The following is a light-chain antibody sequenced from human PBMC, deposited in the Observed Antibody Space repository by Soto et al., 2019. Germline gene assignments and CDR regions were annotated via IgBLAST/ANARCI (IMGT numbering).Light chain of an antibody. CDR3: QQSYYTPLLT. CDR1: QSISTY. V-gene: IGKV1-39*01. J-gene: IGKJ4*01. Sequence: DIHMTQSPASLSASVGDRVTITCRASQSISTYLNWYQQKPGEAPKLLXFVASNLRSGVPSRFSGSGSRTDFTLTISSLQPEDFATYYCQQSYYTPLLTFGGGTKVDIK. CDR2: VAS.